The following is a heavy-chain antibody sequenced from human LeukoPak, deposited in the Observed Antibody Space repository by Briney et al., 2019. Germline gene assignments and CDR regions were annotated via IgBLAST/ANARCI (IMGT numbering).Heavy chain of an antibody. CDR2: ISSSSSCI. CDR1: GFTFSSYS. J-gene: IGHJ3*02. CDR3: ARDPYDGDAFDI. Sequence: GGSLRLSCAASGFTFSSYSMNWVRQAPGKGLEWVSSISSSSSCIYYADSVKGRFTISRDNAKNSLYLQMNSLRAEDTAVYYCARDPYDGDAFDIWGQGTMVTVSS. D-gene: IGHD3-3*01. V-gene: IGHV3-21*01.